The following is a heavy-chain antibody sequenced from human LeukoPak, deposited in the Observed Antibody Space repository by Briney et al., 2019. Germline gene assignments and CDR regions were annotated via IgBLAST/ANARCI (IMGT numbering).Heavy chain of an antibody. CDR2: IYYSGST. CDR3: ARAATNTGYFDY. CDR1: GGSISSGGYY. V-gene: IGHV4-31*03. D-gene: IGHD5-18*01. Sequence: SETLSLTCTVSGGSISSGGYYWSWIRQHPGKGLEWIGYIYYSGSTYYNPSLKSRVTISVDTSKNQFSLKLSSVTAADTAVYYCARAATNTGYFDYWGQGTLVTVSS. J-gene: IGHJ4*02.